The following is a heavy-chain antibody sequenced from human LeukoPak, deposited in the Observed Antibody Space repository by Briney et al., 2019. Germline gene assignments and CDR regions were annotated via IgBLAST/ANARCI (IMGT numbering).Heavy chain of an antibody. V-gene: IGHV4-59*08. D-gene: IGHD6-19*01. CDR3: ARIPESFIAVAGTGWFDP. J-gene: IGHJ5*02. Sequence: SETLSLTCTVSGGSISSYYWSWIRQPPGKGLEWIGYIYYSGSTNYNPSLKSRVTISVDTSKNQFSLKLSSVTAADTAVYYCARIPESFIAVAGTGWFDPWGRGTLVTVSS. CDR2: IYYSGST. CDR1: GGSISSYY.